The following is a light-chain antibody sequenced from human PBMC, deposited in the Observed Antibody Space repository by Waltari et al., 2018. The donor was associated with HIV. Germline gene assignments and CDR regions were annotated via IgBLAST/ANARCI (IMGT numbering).Light chain of an antibody. CDR2: LGT. Sequence: DIVMTQSPVSLPVTPGEPASISCRSSQSLLRSNGYMYLDWYLQKQGHSPQLLIYLGTNRASGVPDRCSGSGSATDFTLKISKVEAEDVGVYYCMQALEAPLTFGGGTRLEIK. CDR3: MQALEAPLT. CDR1: QSLLRSNGYMY. J-gene: IGKJ4*01. V-gene: IGKV2-28*01.